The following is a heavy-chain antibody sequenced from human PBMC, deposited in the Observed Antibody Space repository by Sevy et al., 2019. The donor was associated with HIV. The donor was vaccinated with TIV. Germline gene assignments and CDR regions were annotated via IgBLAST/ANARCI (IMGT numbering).Heavy chain of an antibody. J-gene: IGHJ4*02. V-gene: IGHV4-39*01. CDR1: GGSISSSSYY. CDR3: ARTYYYGSGSRGYFDY. Sequence: SETLSLTYTVSGGSISSSSYYWGWIRQPPGKGLEWIGNIYYSGSTYYNPSLKSRVTISVDTSKNQFSLKLSSVTAADTAVYYCARTYYYGSGSRGYFDYWGQGTLVTVSS. D-gene: IGHD3-10*01. CDR2: IYYSGST.